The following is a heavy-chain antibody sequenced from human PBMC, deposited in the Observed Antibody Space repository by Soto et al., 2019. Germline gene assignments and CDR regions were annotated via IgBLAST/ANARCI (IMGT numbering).Heavy chain of an antibody. CDR2: ISGPNGNT. J-gene: IGHJ4*02. V-gene: IGHV1-18*01. CDR3: ARDRYDTTNGYHLGAEY. CDR1: DFNSLSYG. D-gene: IGHD2-8*01. Sequence: QVQLVQSGAEVKKPGASVKVSCKASDFNSLSYGFSWVRQAPGQGLEWMGCISGPNGNTNYALKFQGRVTMTTDTSTNTGYMELRSLRSDDTAVYFCARDRYDTTNGYHLGAEYWGQGTLVTVSS.